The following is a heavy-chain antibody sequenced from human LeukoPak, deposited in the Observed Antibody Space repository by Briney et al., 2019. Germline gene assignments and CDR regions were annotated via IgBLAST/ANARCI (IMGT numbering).Heavy chain of an antibody. Sequence: GGSLRLSCAASRFTFSNFALIWVRQAPGKGLEWVSIINDGGGNTYYADSVKGRFTISRDNSKNTLYLQMNSLRAEDTAIYYCAKLIHPYTSSWYPFDSWGQGTLVTVSS. CDR2: INDGGGNT. V-gene: IGHV3-23*01. CDR3: AKLIHPYTSSWYPFDS. CDR1: RFTFSNFA. D-gene: IGHD6-13*01. J-gene: IGHJ4*02.